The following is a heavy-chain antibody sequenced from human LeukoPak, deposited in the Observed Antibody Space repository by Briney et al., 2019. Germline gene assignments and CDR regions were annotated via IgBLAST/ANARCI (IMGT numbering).Heavy chain of an antibody. CDR2: ISNNGGNT. CDR3: VKAAGSWYGYFDY. V-gene: IGHV3-64D*06. J-gene: IGHJ4*02. D-gene: IGHD6-13*01. Sequence: PGGSLRLSCSASGFTFSNYAIHWVRQAPGKGLEYVSTISNNGGNTNYADSVKGRFTISRDNSKHTVYLQMSSLRAEDTAVYYCVKAAGSWYGYFDYWGQGTLVTVSS. CDR1: GFTFSNYA.